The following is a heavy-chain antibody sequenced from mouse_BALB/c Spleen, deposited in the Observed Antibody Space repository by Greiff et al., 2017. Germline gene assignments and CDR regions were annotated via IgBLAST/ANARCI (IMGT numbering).Heavy chain of an antibody. CDR2: ISCYNGAT. D-gene: IGHD2-4*01. J-gene: IGHJ3*01. Sequence: LVKTGASVKISCKASGYSFTGYYIHWVKQSHGKSLEWIGYISCYNGATSYNQKFKGKATFTVDTSSSTAYMQFNSLTSEDSAVYYCARRYYDYDEGFAYWGQGTLITVSA. V-gene: IGHV1S34*01. CDR1: GYSFTGYY. CDR3: ARRYYDYDEGFAY.